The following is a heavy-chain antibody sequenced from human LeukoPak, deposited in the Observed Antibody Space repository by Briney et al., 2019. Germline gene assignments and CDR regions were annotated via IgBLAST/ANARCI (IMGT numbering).Heavy chain of an antibody. J-gene: IGHJ4*02. CDR2: IYIDGNT. CDR1: GFSVSTNH. V-gene: IGHV3-53*01. D-gene: IGHD3-16*01. CDR3: ARDRIMITFGGALFDY. Sequence: GGSLRLSCAVSGFSVSTNHMSWVRQAPGKGLEWVSVIYIDGNTYYADSVKGRFTISRDNAKNSLYLQMNSLRAEDTAVYYCARDRIMITFGGALFDYWGQGTLVTVSS.